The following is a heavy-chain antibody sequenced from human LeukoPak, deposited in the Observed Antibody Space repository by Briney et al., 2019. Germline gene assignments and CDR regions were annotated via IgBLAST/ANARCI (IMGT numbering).Heavy chain of an antibody. CDR3: ARVWYSYGAPYYYGMDV. D-gene: IGHD5-18*01. J-gene: IGHJ6*02. Sequence: ASVKVSCKASGYTFTSYGISWVRQAPGQGLEWMGWISAYNGNTNYAQKLQGRVTMTIDTSTSTAYMELRSLRSDDTAVYYCARVWYSYGAPYYYGMDVWGQGTTVTVSS. CDR1: GYTFTSYG. CDR2: ISAYNGNT. V-gene: IGHV1-18*01.